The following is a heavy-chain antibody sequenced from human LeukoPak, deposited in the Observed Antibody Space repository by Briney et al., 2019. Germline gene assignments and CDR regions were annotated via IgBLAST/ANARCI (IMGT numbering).Heavy chain of an antibody. Sequence: PGGSLRLSCAAPGFTFSSYSMNWVRQAPGKGLEWVSSISSSSSYIYYADSVKGRFTISRDNAKNSLYLQMNSLRAEDTAVYYCAGDPYSSSWPYYFDYWGQGTLVTVSS. V-gene: IGHV3-21*01. J-gene: IGHJ4*02. CDR3: AGDPYSSSWPYYFDY. CDR2: ISSSSSYI. CDR1: GFTFSSYS. D-gene: IGHD6-13*01.